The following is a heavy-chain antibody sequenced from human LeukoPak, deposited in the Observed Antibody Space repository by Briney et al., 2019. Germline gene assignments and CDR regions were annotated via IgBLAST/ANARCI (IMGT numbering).Heavy chain of an antibody. CDR2: INPNSGGT. Sequence: ASVKVSCKASGYTFTGYYMHWVRQAPGQGLEWTGWINPNSGGTNYAQKFQGWVTMTRDTSISTAYMELSRLRSDDTAVYYCARRGDSSSWYRAIDYWGQGTLVTVSS. CDR1: GYTFTGYY. CDR3: ARRGDSSSWYRAIDY. D-gene: IGHD6-13*01. V-gene: IGHV1-2*04. J-gene: IGHJ4*02.